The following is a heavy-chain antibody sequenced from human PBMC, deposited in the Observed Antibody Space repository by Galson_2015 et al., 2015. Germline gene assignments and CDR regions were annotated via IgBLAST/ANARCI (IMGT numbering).Heavy chain of an antibody. Sequence: SVKVSCTASGSTFPSYSIHWVRQAPGQGLAWMGSINTRTGIPTYAQGFTGRFVFSLDTTVRTAYLQISDLRTEDTAVYCCATPSGYLPPFWGKGTTVTVSS. J-gene: IGHJ6*04. V-gene: IGHV7-4-1*02. D-gene: IGHD2-15*01. CDR2: INTRTGIP. CDR3: ATPSGYLPPF. CDR1: GSTFPSYS.